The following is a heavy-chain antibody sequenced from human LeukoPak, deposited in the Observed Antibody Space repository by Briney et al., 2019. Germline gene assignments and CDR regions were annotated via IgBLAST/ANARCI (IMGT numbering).Heavy chain of an antibody. J-gene: IGHJ6*04. CDR2: ISYDGSNK. CDR1: GFTFSSYG. V-gene: IGHV3-30*18. Sequence: GRSLRLSCAASGFTFSSYGKHWVRQAPGKGLEWVAVISYDGSNKYYADSVKGRFTIPRDNSKNTLYLQMNSLRAEDTAVYYCAKLRGRTPADYYYYGMDVWGKGTTVTVSS. D-gene: IGHD6-13*01. CDR3: AKLRGRTPADYYYYGMDV.